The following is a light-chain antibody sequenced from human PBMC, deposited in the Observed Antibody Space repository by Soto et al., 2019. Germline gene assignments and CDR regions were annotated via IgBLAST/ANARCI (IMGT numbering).Light chain of an antibody. CDR1: ESVRNNS. V-gene: IGKV3-20*01. CDR3: HHYGYGADT. CDR2: GAS. J-gene: IGKJ2*01. Sequence: ELVLTQSPGTLSLSPGERATLSCRASESVRNNSLAWYQQQPGQAPRLLIFGASSRATGIPDRFTGSGSGADFSLTIGRLEPEDSAVYFCHHYGYGADTFGQGTKLEIK.